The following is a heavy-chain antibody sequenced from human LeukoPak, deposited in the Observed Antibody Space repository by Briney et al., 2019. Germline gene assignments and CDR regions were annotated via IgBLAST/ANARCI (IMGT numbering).Heavy chain of an antibody. D-gene: IGHD5-24*01. CDR3: ARVRDGYPGYFDY. CDR1: GDSISTADFY. J-gene: IGHJ4*02. Sequence: PSETLSLTCNVSGDSISTADFYWSWVRQPPGKGLEWIGFIYYSGSTYYNPSLKSRVTVSKDTSKHQFSLKVRSMTAADTAVYYCARVRDGYPGYFDYWGQGTLVSVSS. CDR2: IYYSGST. V-gene: IGHV4-30-4*01.